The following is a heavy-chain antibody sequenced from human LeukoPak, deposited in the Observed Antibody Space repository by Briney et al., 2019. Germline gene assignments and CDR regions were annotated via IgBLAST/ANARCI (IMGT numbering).Heavy chain of an antibody. J-gene: IGHJ4*02. CDR3: AKRGYYYDSSGYPAYYFDY. Sequence: GGSLRLSCAASGFTFSSYDMNWVRQAPGKGPEWVSYISSRGTTMYYADSVKGRSTISRDNAKKSLDLQMNSLRAEDTAVYYCAKRGYYYDSSGYPAYYFDYWGQGTLVTVSS. D-gene: IGHD3-22*01. V-gene: IGHV3-48*01. CDR1: GFTFSSYD. CDR2: ISSRGTTM.